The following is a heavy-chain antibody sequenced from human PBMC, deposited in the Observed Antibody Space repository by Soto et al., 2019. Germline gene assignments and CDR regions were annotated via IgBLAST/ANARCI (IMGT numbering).Heavy chain of an antibody. CDR2: VYYSGST. CDR3: VRASEIYFDY. V-gene: IGHV4-30-4*01. CDR1: GDSISGGASF. J-gene: IGHJ4*02. Sequence: PSETLSLTCTVSGDSISGGASFWSWIRQPPGKGLEWIANVYYSGSTHYSPTLRSRISFSVASGKNQFSLRLTSVTAADTAIYFCVRASEIYFDYWGQGILVTVSS.